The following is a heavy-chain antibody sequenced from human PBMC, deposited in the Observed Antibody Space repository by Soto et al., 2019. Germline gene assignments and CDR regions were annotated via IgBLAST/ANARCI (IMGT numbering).Heavy chain of an antibody. CDR2: IYYSGST. Sequence: SETLCLTCTVSGGSISGYYWSWIRQPPGKGLEWIGYIYYSGSTNYNPSLKSRVTISVDTSKNQFSLKLSSVTAADTAVYYCARDPIGYGGWFDPWGQGTLVTVSS. CDR3: ARDPIGYGGWFDP. D-gene: IGHD5-12*01. J-gene: IGHJ5*02. CDR1: GGSISGYY. V-gene: IGHV4-59*01.